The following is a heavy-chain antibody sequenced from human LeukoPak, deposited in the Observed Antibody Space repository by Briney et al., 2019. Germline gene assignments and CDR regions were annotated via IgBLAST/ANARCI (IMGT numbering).Heavy chain of an antibody. CDR3: ARDDSMVRATYMDV. V-gene: IGHV3-30*04. D-gene: IGHD3-10*01. J-gene: IGHJ6*03. CDR2: ISYDGSNK. Sequence: GGSLRLSCAASGYTFSSYAMHWVRQAPGKGLEWVAVISYDGSNKYYADSVKGRFTISRDNSKNTLYLQMNSLRAEDTAVYYCARDDSMVRATYMDVWGKGTTVTVSS. CDR1: GYTFSSYA.